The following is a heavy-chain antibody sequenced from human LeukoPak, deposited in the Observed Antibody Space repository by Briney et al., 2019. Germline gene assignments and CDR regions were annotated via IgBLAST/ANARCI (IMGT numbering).Heavy chain of an antibody. Sequence: GGSLRLSCAASGFTFDDYGMSWVRQAPGKGLEWVSGINWNGGSTGYADSVKGRFTISRDNAKNSLYLQMNSLRAEDTAVYYCAAHDTWFGELGADAFDIWGQGTMVTVSS. CDR2: INWNGGST. V-gene: IGHV3-20*04. CDR3: AAHDTWFGELGADAFDI. J-gene: IGHJ3*02. D-gene: IGHD3-10*01. CDR1: GFTFDDYG.